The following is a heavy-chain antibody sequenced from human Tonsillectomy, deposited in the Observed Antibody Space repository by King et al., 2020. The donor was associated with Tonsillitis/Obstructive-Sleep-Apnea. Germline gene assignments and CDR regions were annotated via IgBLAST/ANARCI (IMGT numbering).Heavy chain of an antibody. CDR3: AKIAAAGTINY. CDR2: IVYDGSNK. Sequence: VQLVESGGGVVQPGRSLRLSCAASGFTFSSYGMHWVRQAPGKGLEWVAVIVYDGSNKYYADSVKGRFTISRDNSKNTLYLQMNSLRAEDTAVYYCAKIAAAGTINYWGQGTLVTVSS. D-gene: IGHD6-13*01. V-gene: IGHV3-30*18. J-gene: IGHJ4*02. CDR1: GFTFSSYG.